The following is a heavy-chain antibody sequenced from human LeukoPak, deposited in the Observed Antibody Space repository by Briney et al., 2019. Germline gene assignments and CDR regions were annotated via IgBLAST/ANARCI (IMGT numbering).Heavy chain of an antibody. Sequence: GGSLRPSCAASGFTFSSYSMNWVRQAPGKGLEWVSSISSSSSYIYYAGSVKGRFTISRDNAKNSLYLQMNSLRAEDTAVYYCARDTIAAALYYFDYWGQGTLVTVSS. CDR2: ISSSSSYI. V-gene: IGHV3-21*01. J-gene: IGHJ4*02. CDR3: ARDTIAAALYYFDY. D-gene: IGHD6-13*01. CDR1: GFTFSSYS.